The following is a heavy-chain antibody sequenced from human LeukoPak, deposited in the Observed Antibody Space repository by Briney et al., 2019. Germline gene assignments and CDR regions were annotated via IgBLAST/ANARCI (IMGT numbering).Heavy chain of an antibody. D-gene: IGHD6-19*01. J-gene: IGHJ4*02. Sequence: NPSETLSLTCTVSGGSISSYYWSWIRQPPGKGLEWIGYIYYSGSTNYNPSLKSRVTISVDTSKNQFSLKLSSVTAADTAVYYCARPHAQWRALFDYGGRGTLVPVPS. CDR3: ARPHAQWRALFDY. V-gene: IGHV4-59*01. CDR1: GGSISSYY. CDR2: IYYSGST.